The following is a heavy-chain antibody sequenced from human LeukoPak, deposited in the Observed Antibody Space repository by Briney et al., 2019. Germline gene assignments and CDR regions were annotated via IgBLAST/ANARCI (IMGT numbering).Heavy chain of an antibody. V-gene: IGHV3-23*01. CDR2: ISGSAIST. CDR1: GFTFSSYA. CDR3: AKGDNNILTGYYNSFDS. D-gene: IGHD3-9*01. Sequence: PGGSLRLSCAASGFTFSSYAMSWIRQAPGKGLEWVSSISGSAISTHYADSVKGRFTISRDNSRNTLYLQMNSLRAEDTALFYCAKGDNNILTGYYNSFDSWGQGTLVTVSS. J-gene: IGHJ4*02.